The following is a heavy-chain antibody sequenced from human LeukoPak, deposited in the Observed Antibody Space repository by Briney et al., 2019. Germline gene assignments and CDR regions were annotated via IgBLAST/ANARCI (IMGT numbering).Heavy chain of an antibody. CDR1: GYTFTSYG. CDR2: ISAYNGNT. D-gene: IGHD3-9*01. CDR3: ARDNIQPYYDWFGGGVGAFDI. Sequence: VSVKVSCMASGYTFTSYGISWVRQAPGQGLEWMGWISAYNGNTNYAQKLQGRVTMTTDTSTSTAYMELRSLRSDDTAVYYCARDNIQPYYDWFGGGVGAFDIWGQGTMVTVSS. V-gene: IGHV1-18*01. J-gene: IGHJ3*02.